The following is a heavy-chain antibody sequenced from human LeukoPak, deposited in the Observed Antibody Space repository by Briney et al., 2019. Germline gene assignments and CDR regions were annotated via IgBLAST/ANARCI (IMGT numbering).Heavy chain of an antibody. J-gene: IGHJ4*02. CDR2: IYYSGST. CDR3: ASDSAHYFDY. CDR1: GGSISSSSYY. Sequence: TASETLSLTCTVSGGSISSSSYYWGWIRQPPGKGLEWIGSIYYSGSTYCNPSLKSRVTISVDTSKNQFSLKLSSVTAADTAVYYCASDSAHYFDYWGQGTLVTVSS. V-gene: IGHV4-39*07.